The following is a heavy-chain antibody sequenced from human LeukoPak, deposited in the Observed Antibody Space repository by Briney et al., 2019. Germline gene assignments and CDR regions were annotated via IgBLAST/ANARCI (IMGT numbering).Heavy chain of an antibody. Sequence: SETLSLICAVYGGSFSGYYWSWIRQPPGKGLEWIGEINHSGSTNYNPSLKSRVTISVDTSKNQFSLKLSSVTAADTAVYYCARGGRAAAISVWGQGTLVTVSS. CDR1: GGSFSGYY. J-gene: IGHJ4*02. CDR3: ARGGRAAAISV. CDR2: INHSGST. D-gene: IGHD6-13*01. V-gene: IGHV4-34*01.